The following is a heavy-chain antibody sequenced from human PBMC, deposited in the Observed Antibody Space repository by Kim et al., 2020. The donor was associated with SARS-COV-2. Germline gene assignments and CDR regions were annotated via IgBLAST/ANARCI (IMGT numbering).Heavy chain of an antibody. J-gene: IGHJ4*02. Sequence: ASVKVSCKASGYTFTSYAMHWVRQAPGQRLEWMGWINAGNGNTKYSQKFQGRVTITRDTSASTAYMELSSLRSEDTAVYYCARFITMVRGVINLSWGYGGQGTLVTVSS. CDR2: INAGNGNT. CDR1: GYTFTSYA. D-gene: IGHD3-10*01. CDR3: ARFITMVRGVINLSWGY. V-gene: IGHV1-3*01.